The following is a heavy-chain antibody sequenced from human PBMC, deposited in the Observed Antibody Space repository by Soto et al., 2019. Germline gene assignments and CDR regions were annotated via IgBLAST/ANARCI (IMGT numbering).Heavy chain of an antibody. D-gene: IGHD2-21*01. Sequence: QVQLVQSGAEVKKPGSSVKVSCKDSGGTFSTYSMFWVRHAPGQGLEWRGRIIPMLGVRNYAQRFQDRVTITADKSTATVPMELSSLRSEDTALYYCTIGSWSGEVFDIWGQGTMVTVSS. CDR2: IIPMLGVR. J-gene: IGHJ3*02. CDR3: TIGSWSGEVFDI. V-gene: IGHV1-69*02. CDR1: GGTFSTYS.